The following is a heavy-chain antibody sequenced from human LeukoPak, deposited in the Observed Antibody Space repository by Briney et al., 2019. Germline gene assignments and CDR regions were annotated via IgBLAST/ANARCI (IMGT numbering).Heavy chain of an antibody. Sequence: SETLSLTCAVYSESGSFSGYYWGWIRQPPGKGLEWIGSIYYSGSTYYNPSLKSRVTISVDTSKNQFSLKLSSVTAADTAVYYCARLPGWPDIWGQGTMVTVSS. CDR1: SESGSFSGYY. D-gene: IGHD5-24*01. CDR3: ARLPGWPDI. J-gene: IGHJ3*02. CDR2: IYYSGST. V-gene: IGHV4-39*01.